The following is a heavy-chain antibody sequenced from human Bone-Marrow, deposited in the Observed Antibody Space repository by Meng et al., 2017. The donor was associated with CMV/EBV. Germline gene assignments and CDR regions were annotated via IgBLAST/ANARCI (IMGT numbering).Heavy chain of an antibody. J-gene: IGHJ5*02. D-gene: IGHD1-7*01. Sequence: AETLSLTCTVSGYSISSGYYWGWIRQPPGKGLEWIGSIYHSGSTYYNPSLKSRVTISVDTSKNQFSLKLSSVTAADTAVYYCAGRGITGTAKNGYNWFDPWGQGTLVTVSS. CDR1: GYSISSGYY. V-gene: IGHV4-38-2*02. CDR3: AGRGITGTAKNGYNWFDP. CDR2: IYHSGST.